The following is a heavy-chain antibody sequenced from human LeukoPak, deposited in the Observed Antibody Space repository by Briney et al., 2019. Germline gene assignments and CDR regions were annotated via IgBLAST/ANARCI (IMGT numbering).Heavy chain of an antibody. Sequence: GGSLRLSCAASGFTFSSYAMNWVRQAPGKGLEWVSGISSSGDSTYYADSVKGRFTISRDNSKNSLYLQMNSLRAEDTAVYYCARSFAYWGQGTLVTVSS. J-gene: IGHJ4*02. CDR1: GFTFSSYA. CDR2: ISSSGDST. CDR3: ARSFAY. V-gene: IGHV3-23*01.